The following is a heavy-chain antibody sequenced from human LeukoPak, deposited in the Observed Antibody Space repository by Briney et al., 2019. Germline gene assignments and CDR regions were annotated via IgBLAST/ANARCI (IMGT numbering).Heavy chain of an antibody. CDR2: IKQDGSEK. CDR3: ARDGKADYYGSGNPPRYWYFDL. CDR1: GFTFSSYW. V-gene: IGHV3-7*01. D-gene: IGHD3-10*01. J-gene: IGHJ2*01. Sequence: PGGSLRLSCAASGFTFSSYWMSWVRQAPGKGLEWVANIKQDGSEKYYVDSVKGRFTISRDNAKNSLYLQMNSLRAEDTAVYYCARDGKADYYGSGNPPRYWYFDLWGRGTLVTVSS.